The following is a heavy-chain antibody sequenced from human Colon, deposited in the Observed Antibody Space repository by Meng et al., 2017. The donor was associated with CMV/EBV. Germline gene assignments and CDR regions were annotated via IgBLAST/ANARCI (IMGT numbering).Heavy chain of an antibody. CDR3: ARDPDHDRYGSGRCLDY. CDR1: GFSFTTYY. Sequence: GGSLRLSCAASGFSFTTYYMAWVRLAPGQGLEWISHISGSGRTISYADSVKGRFTISRDSAKSSLYLQMDSLRAEDTAVYYCARDPDHDRYGSGRCLDYWGQGTLVTVSS. V-gene: IGHV3-11*04. D-gene: IGHD3-10*01. J-gene: IGHJ4*02. CDR2: ISGSGRTI.